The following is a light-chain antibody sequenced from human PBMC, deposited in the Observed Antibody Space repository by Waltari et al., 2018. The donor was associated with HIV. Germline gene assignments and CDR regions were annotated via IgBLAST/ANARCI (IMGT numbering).Light chain of an antibody. Sequence: QSALTQPRSVSGSPGQSVTISCTGTSSDVGGYNSVSWYQQPPGKAPKLMNYDVSKRPSGVPDRVSGSKSGNTASLTISGLQAEDEADYYCCSYAGSYTLFGGGTKLTVL. CDR1: SSDVGGYNS. V-gene: IGLV2-11*01. CDR2: DVS. J-gene: IGLJ3*02. CDR3: CSYAGSYTL.